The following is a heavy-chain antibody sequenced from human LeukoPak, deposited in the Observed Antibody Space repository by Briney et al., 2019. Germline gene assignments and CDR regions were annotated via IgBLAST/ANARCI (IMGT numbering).Heavy chain of an antibody. D-gene: IGHD2-2*01. CDR2: IYYSGST. CDR1: GGSISSYY. V-gene: IGHV4-59*08. CDR3: ARSAGYCSSTSCFRYFDY. J-gene: IGHJ4*02. Sequence: PSETLSLTCTVSGGSISSYYWSWIRQPPGNGLEWIGYIYYSGSTNYNPSLKSRVTISVDTSKNQFSLKLSSVTAADTAVYYCARSAGYCSSTSCFRYFDYWGQGTLVTVSS.